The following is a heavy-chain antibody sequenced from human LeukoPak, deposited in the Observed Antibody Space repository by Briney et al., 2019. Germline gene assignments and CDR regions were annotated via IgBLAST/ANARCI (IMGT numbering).Heavy chain of an antibody. D-gene: IGHD3-3*01. CDR3: AREYSLGWTKTLRFLEWLGPYGMDV. CDR1: GFTFSSYA. V-gene: IGHV3-64*01. CDR2: ISSNGGST. J-gene: IGHJ6*02. Sequence: GGSLRLSCAASGFTFSSYAMSWVRQAPGKGLEYVSAISSNGGSTYYANSVKGRFTISRDNSKNTLYLQMGSLRAEDMAVYYCAREYSLGWTKTLRFLEWLGPYGMDVWGQGTTVTVSS.